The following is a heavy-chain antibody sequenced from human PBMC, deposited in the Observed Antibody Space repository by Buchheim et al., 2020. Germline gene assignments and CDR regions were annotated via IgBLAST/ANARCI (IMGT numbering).Heavy chain of an antibody. V-gene: IGHV3-7*01. CDR3: ARVRRSQPGGYFDY. J-gene: IGHJ4*02. CDR2: IKQDGSEK. D-gene: IGHD1-26*01. Sequence: EVQLVESGGGLVQPGGSLRLSCAVSGFTFSSYWMSWVRQAPGKGLEWVAKIKQDGSEKYYVDSVKGRFTISRDNAKNSLYLQMNSLRAEDTAVYYCARVRRSQPGGYFDYWGQGTL. CDR1: GFTFSSYW.